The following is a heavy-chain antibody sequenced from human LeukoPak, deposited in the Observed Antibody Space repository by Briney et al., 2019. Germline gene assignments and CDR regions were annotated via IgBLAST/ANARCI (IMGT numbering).Heavy chain of an antibody. CDR1: GFPFISYG. CDR2: IRNDGSNK. CDR3: ASTSPSGSYLGY. D-gene: IGHD1-26*01. J-gene: IGHJ4*02. Sequence: GGSLSLSCAASGFPFISYGMHWVRQAPGKGLEWVAFIRNDGSNKYYADSVKGRFTISRDNSKNTLYLQMNSLRAKDTAVYYCASTSPSGSYLGYWGQGTLVTVSS. V-gene: IGHV3-30*02.